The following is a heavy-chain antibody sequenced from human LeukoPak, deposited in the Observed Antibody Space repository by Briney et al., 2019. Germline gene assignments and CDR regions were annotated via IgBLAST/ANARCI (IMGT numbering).Heavy chain of an antibody. Sequence: PSETLSLTCTVSGGSMSSDYWTWIRQPPGKGLEWIGYISYSGSTNYNPSLKSRVTISADMSKNQFSLKLSSVTAADTAVYYCASIPIEYYYDSSGYPDAFDIWSQGTMVTVSS. CDR1: GGSMSSDY. J-gene: IGHJ3*02. CDR3: ASIPIEYYYDSSGYPDAFDI. CDR2: ISYSGST. D-gene: IGHD3-22*01. V-gene: IGHV4-59*08.